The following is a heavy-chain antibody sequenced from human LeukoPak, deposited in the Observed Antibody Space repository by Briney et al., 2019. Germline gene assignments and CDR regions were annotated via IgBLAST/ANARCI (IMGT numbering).Heavy chain of an antibody. Sequence: ASVKVSCKASGYTFTGYYMHWVRQAPGQGLEWMGWINPNSGGTNYAQKFQGRVTMTRDTSISTAYMELSRLRSDDTAVYYCASPAYDILTGYSPEYFQHWGQGTLVTVSS. D-gene: IGHD3-9*01. V-gene: IGHV1-2*02. CDR3: ASPAYDILTGYSPEYFQH. J-gene: IGHJ1*01. CDR1: GYTFTGYY. CDR2: INPNSGGT.